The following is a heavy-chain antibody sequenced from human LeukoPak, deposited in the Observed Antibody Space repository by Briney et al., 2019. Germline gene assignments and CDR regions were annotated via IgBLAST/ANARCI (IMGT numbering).Heavy chain of an antibody. CDR3: ARAGSGWSPDAFDI. V-gene: IGHV1-2*02. J-gene: IGHJ3*02. D-gene: IGHD6-19*01. CDR1: GYTFTGYY. Sequence: ASVKVSCKASGYTFTGYYMHWVRQAPGQGLEWMGWINPNSGGTNYAQKFQGRVTMTRDTSISTAYMELSRLRSDDTAVYYCARAGSGWSPDAFDIWGQGTMVTVSS. CDR2: INPNSGGT.